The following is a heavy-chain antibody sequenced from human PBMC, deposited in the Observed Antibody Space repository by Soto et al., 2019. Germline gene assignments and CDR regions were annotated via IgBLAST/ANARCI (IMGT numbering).Heavy chain of an antibody. V-gene: IGHV3-23*01. CDR3: GGSSWYSPFDY. D-gene: IGHD6-13*01. CDR1: GFTFSSYA. J-gene: IGHJ4*02. CDR2: ISGSGGST. Sequence: GGSLRLSCAASGFTFSSYAMSWVRQAPGKGLEWVSAISGSGGSTYYADSVKGRFTISRDNSKNTLYLQMNSLRAEDTAVYYCGGSSWYSPFDYWGQGTLVTVSS.